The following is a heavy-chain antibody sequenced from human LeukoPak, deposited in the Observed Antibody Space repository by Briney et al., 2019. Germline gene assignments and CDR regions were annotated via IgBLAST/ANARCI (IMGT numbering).Heavy chain of an antibody. J-gene: IGHJ4*02. CDR1: GYTFTSYG. CDR2: ISAYNGNT. D-gene: IGHD4-17*01. V-gene: IGHV1-18*01. Sequence: ASVKVSCKASGYTFTSYGISWVRQAPGQGLEWMGWISAYNGNTNYAQKLQGRVTMTTDTSTSTAYMELRSLRSDDTAVYYCARAGHDYGDYESFYFDYWGQGTLVTVSS. CDR3: ARAGHDYGDYESFYFDY.